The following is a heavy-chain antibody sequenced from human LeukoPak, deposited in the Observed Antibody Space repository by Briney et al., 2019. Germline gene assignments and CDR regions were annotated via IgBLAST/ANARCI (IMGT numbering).Heavy chain of an antibody. CDR1: GFTFSSYW. V-gene: IGHV3-66*01. CDR3: ARGLIYYDSSGYLYY. J-gene: IGHJ4*02. CDR2: IYSGGNT. Sequence: GGSLRLSCAASGFTFSSYWMSWVRQAPGKGLEWVSVIYSGGNTYYADSVKGRFTISRDNSKNTLYLQMNSLRAEDTAVYYCARGLIYYDSSGYLYYWGQGTLVTVSS. D-gene: IGHD3-22*01.